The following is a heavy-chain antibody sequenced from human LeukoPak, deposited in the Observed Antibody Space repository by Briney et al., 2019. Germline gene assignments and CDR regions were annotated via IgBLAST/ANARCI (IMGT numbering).Heavy chain of an antibody. Sequence: SVKVSCKASGCTFSSYSISWVRQAPGQGLEWMGGIIPIFGTANYAQKFQGRVMITADESTSTAYMELSSLRSEDTAVYYCARGLTVVTPYYFDYWGQGTLVTVSS. CDR1: GCTFSSYS. CDR3: ARGLTVVTPYYFDY. D-gene: IGHD4-23*01. V-gene: IGHV1-69*13. CDR2: IIPIFGTA. J-gene: IGHJ4*02.